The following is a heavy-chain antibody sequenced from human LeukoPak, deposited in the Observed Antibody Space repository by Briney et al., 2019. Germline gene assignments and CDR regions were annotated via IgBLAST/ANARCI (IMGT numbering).Heavy chain of an antibody. CDR3: ARGRYGSGSSLWFDP. Sequence: SETLSLTCTVSGGSISNYYWSWIRQPPGKGLEWIGYIYYSGSTYYNPSLKSRVTISVDTSKNQFSLKLSSVTAADTAVYYCARGRYGSGSSLWFDPWGQGTLVTVSS. CDR2: IYYSGST. J-gene: IGHJ5*02. D-gene: IGHD3-10*01. CDR1: GGSISNYY. V-gene: IGHV4-59*06.